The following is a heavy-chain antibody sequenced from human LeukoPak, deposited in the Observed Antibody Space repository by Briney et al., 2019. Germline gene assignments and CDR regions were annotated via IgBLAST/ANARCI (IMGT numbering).Heavy chain of an antibody. J-gene: IGHJ4*02. Sequence: GGSLRLSCAASGFTFSSYAMSWVRQAPGKGLEWVPAISGSGGSTYYADSVKGRFTISRDNSKNTLYLQMNSLRAEDTAVYYCANSPGIAAAQDYWGQGTLVTVSS. D-gene: IGHD6-13*01. CDR3: ANSPGIAAAQDY. CDR2: ISGSGGST. CDR1: GFTFSSYA. V-gene: IGHV3-23*01.